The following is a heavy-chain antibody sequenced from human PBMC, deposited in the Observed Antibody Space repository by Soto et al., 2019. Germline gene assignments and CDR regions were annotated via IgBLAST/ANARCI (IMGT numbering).Heavy chain of an antibody. CDR2: ISYDGSKQ. D-gene: IGHD2-2*01. J-gene: IGHJ4*02. CDR3: AKAPEDCSSRSCRQDS. CDR1: GFTFSTYG. Sequence: GGSLRLSCAASGFTFSTYGMHWVRQAPGKGLEWVTVISYDGSKQYYADSVKGRFTISRDNSKNTLYLQMNSLRVEDSAVYYCAKAPEDCSSRSCRQDSWGQGALVTVSS. V-gene: IGHV3-30*18.